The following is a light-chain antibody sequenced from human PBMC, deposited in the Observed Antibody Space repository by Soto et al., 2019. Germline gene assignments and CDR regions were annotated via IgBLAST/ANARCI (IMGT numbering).Light chain of an antibody. CDR1: SSDGGTYNL. Sequence: QSALTQPASVSGSPGQSITISCTESSSDGGTYNLVSWYQQHPGKAPKLMIYEGSKRPSGVSNRFSGSKSGNTASLTISGLQAEDEADYYCCSYAGSSTFEVFGGGTQLTVL. V-gene: IGLV2-23*03. J-gene: IGLJ2*01. CDR3: CSYAGSSTFEV. CDR2: EGS.